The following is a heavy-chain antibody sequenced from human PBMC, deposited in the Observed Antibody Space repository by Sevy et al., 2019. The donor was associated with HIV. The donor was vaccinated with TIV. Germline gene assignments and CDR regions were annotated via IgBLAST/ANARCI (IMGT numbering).Heavy chain of an antibody. D-gene: IGHD3-10*01. J-gene: IGHJ3*02. Sequence: GGSLRLSCAASGFTFNTYTMNWVRQAPGKGLEWVSSISFSSNYIYYADSVMGRFTISRDNAQNSLYLQMNSLRAEDTAVYYCARPYGSGSWEAFDIWGQGTMVTVSS. CDR2: ISFSSNYI. CDR3: ARPYGSGSWEAFDI. V-gene: IGHV3-21*01. CDR1: GFTFNTYT.